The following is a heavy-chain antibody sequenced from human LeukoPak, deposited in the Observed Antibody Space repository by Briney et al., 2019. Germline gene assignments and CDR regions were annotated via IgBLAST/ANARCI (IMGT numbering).Heavy chain of an antibody. Sequence: ASVKVSCKASGGTFSSYAISWVRQAPGQGLEWMGGIIPIFGTANYAQKFQGRVTITADESTSTAHMELSSLRSEDTAVYYCAGGAPPDFRGLFQHWGQGTLVTVSS. CDR3: AGGAPPDFRGLFQH. CDR2: IIPIFGTA. D-gene: IGHD3-10*01. CDR1: GGTFSSYA. J-gene: IGHJ1*01. V-gene: IGHV1-69*13.